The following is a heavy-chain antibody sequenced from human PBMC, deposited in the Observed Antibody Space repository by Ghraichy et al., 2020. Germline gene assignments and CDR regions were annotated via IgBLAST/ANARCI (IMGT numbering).Heavy chain of an antibody. CDR1: GFTFSSYW. J-gene: IGHJ4*02. V-gene: IGHV3-7*01. CDR3: AKANFDY. CDR2: IKHDGSEK. Sequence: LSLTCAASGFTFSSYWMSWVRQAPGKGLEWVANIKHDGSEKYYVDSVKGRFTISRDNAKNSLYLQMNSLRAEDTAVFYWAKANFDYWGQGTLVTVSS.